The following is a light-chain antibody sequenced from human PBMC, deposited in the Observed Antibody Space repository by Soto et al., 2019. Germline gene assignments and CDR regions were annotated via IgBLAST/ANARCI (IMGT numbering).Light chain of an antibody. Sequence: EIVLTQTPGTLSLSPGERATLSCRASQSVTSSHLAWYQQKPGQAPRLLIYGASTRATGIPDRFSGSGSDTDFSLTIRRLDPEDFAVYYCQQYDHWPRGTFGQGTKLEI. V-gene: IGKV3-20*01. CDR1: QSVTSSH. CDR2: GAS. CDR3: QQYDHWPRGT. J-gene: IGKJ2*01.